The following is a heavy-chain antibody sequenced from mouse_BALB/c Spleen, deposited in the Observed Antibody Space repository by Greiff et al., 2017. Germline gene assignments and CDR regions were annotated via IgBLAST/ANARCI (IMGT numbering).Heavy chain of an antibody. Sequence: EVKVVESGGDLVKPGGSLKLSCAASGFTFSSYGMSWVRQTPDKRLEWVATISSGGSYTYYPDSVKGRFTISRDNAKNTLYLQMSSLKSEDTAMYYCAREYDVYAMDYWGQGTSVTVSS. V-gene: IGHV5-6*01. J-gene: IGHJ4*01. D-gene: IGHD2-14*01. CDR1: GFTFSSYG. CDR3: AREYDVYAMDY. CDR2: ISSGGSYT.